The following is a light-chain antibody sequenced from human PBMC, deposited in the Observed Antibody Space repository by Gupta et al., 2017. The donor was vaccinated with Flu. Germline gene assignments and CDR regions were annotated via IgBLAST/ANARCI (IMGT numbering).Light chain of an antibody. J-gene: IGKJ1*01. Sequence: AIQMTQSPSSLSASVGDRVTITCRASQGIGNELGWYQQKPGKAPKFLIYAASNLQSGVPSRFSGSGSGTDFTLTISSLQPEDFAIYYCQQDDNCPRTFGQGTKVEFK. CDR1: QGIGNE. CDR2: AAS. CDR3: QQDDNCPRT. V-gene: IGKV1-6*01.